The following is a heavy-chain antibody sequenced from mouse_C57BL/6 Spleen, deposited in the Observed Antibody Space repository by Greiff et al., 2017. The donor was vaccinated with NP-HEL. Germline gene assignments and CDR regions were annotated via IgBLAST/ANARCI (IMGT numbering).Heavy chain of an antibody. J-gene: IGHJ3*01. Sequence: QVQLQQPGAELVRPGSSVKLSCKASGYTFTSYWMDWVKQRPGQGLEWIGNIYPSDSETHYNQKFKDKATLTVDKSSSTAYMPLSSLTSEDSAVYDCARGGDDYDFADWGQGTLVTVSA. CDR2: IYPSDSET. V-gene: IGHV1-61*01. D-gene: IGHD2-4*01. CDR1: GYTFTSYW. CDR3: ARGGDDYDFAD.